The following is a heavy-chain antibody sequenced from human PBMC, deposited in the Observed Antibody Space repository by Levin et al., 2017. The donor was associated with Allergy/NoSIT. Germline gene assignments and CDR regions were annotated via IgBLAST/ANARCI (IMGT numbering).Heavy chain of an antibody. D-gene: IGHD2/OR15-2a*01. CDR1: GASISNDNYY. CDR3: AGEPNSPYYYYYGLDV. CDR2: VYYTGSA. J-gene: IGHJ6*02. V-gene: IGHV4-39*07. Sequence: SETLSLTCTVSGASISNDNYYWAWIRQPPGKGLEWIGSVYYTGSAYYNPSLKTRLTMSVDTSKNQFSLRFNSVTAADTAIYYCAGEPNSPYYYYYGLDVWGQGTAVTVSS.